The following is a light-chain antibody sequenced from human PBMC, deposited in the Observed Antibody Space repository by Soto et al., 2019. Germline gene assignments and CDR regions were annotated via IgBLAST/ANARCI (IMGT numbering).Light chain of an antibody. Sequence: DIQMTQSPSTLSGSVGDRVTITFRASQTISSWLAWYQQKPGKAPKLLIYKASTLKSGVPSRFSGSGSGTEFTLTISSLQLDDFATYYCQHYNSYSEAFGQGTKVDIK. CDR2: KAS. J-gene: IGKJ1*01. CDR1: QTISSW. V-gene: IGKV1-5*03. CDR3: QHYNSYSEA.